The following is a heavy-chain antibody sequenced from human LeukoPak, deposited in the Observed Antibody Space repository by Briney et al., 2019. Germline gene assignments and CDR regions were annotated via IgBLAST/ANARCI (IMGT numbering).Heavy chain of an antibody. Sequence: SETLSHTCTVSGGSISSYHWSWIRQPPGKGLESIGYIYYSGSTNYNPSLKSRVTISVDTSKNQFSLKLSSVTAADTAAYYCARGGNYMDVWGKGTTVTVSS. J-gene: IGHJ6*03. CDR3: ARGGNYMDV. V-gene: IGHV4-59*01. D-gene: IGHD3-16*01. CDR1: GGSISSYH. CDR2: IYYSGST.